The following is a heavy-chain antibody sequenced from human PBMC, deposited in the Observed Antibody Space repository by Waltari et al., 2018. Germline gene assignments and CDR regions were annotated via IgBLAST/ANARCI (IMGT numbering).Heavy chain of an antibody. V-gene: IGHV4-34*01. CDR1: GGSFTFFY. D-gene: IGHD2-21*01. J-gene: IGHJ4*02. CDR2: ITHSGST. CDR3: ARRGYCGIDCYSNYFDF. Sequence: QVLLQQWGAGLLRPSETLSLTCAVYGGSFTFFYWGWIRPPPGEGLEWMWEITHSGSTNYNPSLKSRVSISVDTPNNQFSLKLTSVTAADTAAYYCARRGYCGIDCYSNYFDFWGQGTLVTVSS.